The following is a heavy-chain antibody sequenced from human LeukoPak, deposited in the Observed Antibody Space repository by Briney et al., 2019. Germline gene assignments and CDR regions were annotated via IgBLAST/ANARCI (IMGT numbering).Heavy chain of an antibody. CDR1: GYTFTSYY. J-gene: IGHJ1*01. Sequence: ASVKVSCKASGYTFTSYYMHWVRQAPGQGLEWMGIINPSGGSTSYAQKFQGRVTMTRDTSTSTVYMELNSLRAEDTAVYYCANSPGVYVFAEYFQHWGQGTLVTVSS. CDR3: ANSPGVYVFAEYFQH. CDR2: INPSGGST. V-gene: IGHV1-46*01. D-gene: IGHD3-16*01.